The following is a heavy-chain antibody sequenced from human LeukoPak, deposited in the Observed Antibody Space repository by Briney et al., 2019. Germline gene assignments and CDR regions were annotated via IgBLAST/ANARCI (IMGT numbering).Heavy chain of an antibody. J-gene: IGHJ3*02. V-gene: IGHV1-3*01. Sequence: ASVKVSCKASGYTFTSYAMHSVRQGPGQRPEWMGWINAGNGNTKYSKKFQGRVTITRDTSESTAYMELSSLRSEDTAVYYCARRGDSGDYGDYADAFDNWGQGTMVTVSS. D-gene: IGHD4-17*01. CDR3: ARRGDSGDYGDYADAFDN. CDR2: INAGNGNT. CDR1: GYTFTSYA.